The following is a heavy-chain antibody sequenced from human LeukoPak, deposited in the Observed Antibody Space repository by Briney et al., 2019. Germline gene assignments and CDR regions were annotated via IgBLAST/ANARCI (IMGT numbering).Heavy chain of an antibody. Sequence: GSLRLSCAATGFTFSSYWMNWARQAPGKGLEWVASINHNGNVNYYVDSVKGRFTISRDNSKNTLYLQMNSLRAEDTAVYYCARTGRKGLLLPLNYWGQGTLVTVSS. V-gene: IGHV3-7*01. D-gene: IGHD1-26*01. CDR1: GFTFSSYW. CDR3: ARTGRKGLLLPLNY. CDR2: INHNGNVN. J-gene: IGHJ4*02.